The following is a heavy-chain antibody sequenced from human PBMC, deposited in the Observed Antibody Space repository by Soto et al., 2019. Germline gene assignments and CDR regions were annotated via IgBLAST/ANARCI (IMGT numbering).Heavy chain of an antibody. CDR2: IKSDGSSS. J-gene: IGHJ5*02. D-gene: IGHD3-22*01. Sequence: EVQLVESGGGLVQPGGSLRLSCAASGFPLSAYWMHWVRQAPGKGLVWVSRIKSDGSSSSYVDSVKGRFIISRDNAENILYLQMNSLRVEDTAVYYCAREIPMTSSNWFDPWGQGTLVTVSS. CDR1: GFPLSAYW. V-gene: IGHV3-74*01. CDR3: AREIPMTSSNWFDP.